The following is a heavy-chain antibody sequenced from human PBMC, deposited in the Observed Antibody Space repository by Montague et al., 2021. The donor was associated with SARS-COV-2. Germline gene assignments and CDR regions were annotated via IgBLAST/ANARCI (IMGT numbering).Heavy chain of an antibody. Sequence: SETLSLTCTVSGASISSTNYYWSWIRQPAGKGLEWIGRIYSSGVTYYNPSLKSRVTISIDTSKNQFSLKLSSVTAADTAVYYCARIINSFDSDGPPSLFDLWGQGIRVTASS. D-gene: IGHD3-22*01. CDR2: IYSSGVT. CDR3: ARIINSFDSDGPPSLFDL. CDR1: GASISSTNYY. J-gene: IGHJ4*02. V-gene: IGHV4-39*07.